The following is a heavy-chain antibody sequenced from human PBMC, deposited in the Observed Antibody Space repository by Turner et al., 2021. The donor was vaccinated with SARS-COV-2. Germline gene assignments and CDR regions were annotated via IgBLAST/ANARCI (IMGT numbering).Heavy chain of an antibody. J-gene: IGHJ4*02. CDR1: GLTFSNYD. CDR2: ISPTGTTI. V-gene: IGHV3-48*03. D-gene: IGHD1-1*01. Sequence: EVHLVESGGGLVQPGGSLRLSCAASGLTFSNYDMNWVRQAPGKGLYWVSYISPTGTTIYYADSVKGRFTISRDNAKNSLYLQMDSLRADDTALYYCVTKKFGTTYFQSWGQGTLVTVSS. CDR3: VTKKFGTTYFQS.